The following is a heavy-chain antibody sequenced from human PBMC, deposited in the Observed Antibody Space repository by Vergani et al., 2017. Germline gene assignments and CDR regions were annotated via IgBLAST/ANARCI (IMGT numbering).Heavy chain of an antibody. J-gene: IGHJ4*02. D-gene: IGHD3-10*01. Sequence: QVQLVQSADEVKKPGASVKVSCKASRYTFTGYYMHWVRQAPGQGLEWMGWINPNSGGTNYAQRFQGRVTMTRDTSISTAYMELSRLRSDDTAVYYCAGVPLRLYEFEGFWELPYYFDYWGQGTLVTVSS. V-gene: IGHV1-2*02. CDR3: AGVPLRLYEFEGFWELPYYFDY. CDR2: INPNSGGT. CDR1: RYTFTGYY.